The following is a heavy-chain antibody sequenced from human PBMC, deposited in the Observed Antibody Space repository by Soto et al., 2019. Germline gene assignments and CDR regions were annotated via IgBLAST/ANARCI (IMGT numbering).Heavy chain of an antibody. V-gene: IGHV4-31*11. CDR2: IYFSGSA. CDR3: GRAAPRLNRAIDY. J-gene: IGHJ4*02. Sequence: QVQLQESGPGLVKPSETLFLTCAVSGDSLSSGSYYWTWVRQHPGEGLEWMGYIYFSGSAYSNPSLKTRLTLSVDTSKNQFSLRLDSVTAADTAVYYCGRAAPRLNRAIDYWGQGTLVTVSS. CDR1: GDSLSSGSYY.